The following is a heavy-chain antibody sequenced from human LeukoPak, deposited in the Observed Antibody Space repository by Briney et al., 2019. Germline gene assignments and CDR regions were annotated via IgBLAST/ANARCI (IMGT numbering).Heavy chain of an antibody. V-gene: IGHV4-59*08. CDR3: ARHKGGDNPPLDS. CDR2: IYNSVNT. Sequence: AETLSLTCTVSGASISTYYGSWIRQPPEKGLEWIAYIYNSVNTNYNPSLRSRVTVFLGNSKNQVSPKPRSVAAPDPAVYYCARHKGGDNPPLDSGGQGTMVTVSS. D-gene: IGHD2-21*01. CDR1: GASISTYY. J-gene: IGHJ3*02.